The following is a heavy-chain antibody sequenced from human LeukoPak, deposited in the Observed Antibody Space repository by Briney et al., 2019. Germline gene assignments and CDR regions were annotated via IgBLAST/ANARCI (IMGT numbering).Heavy chain of an antibody. CDR1: GYTFISYG. V-gene: IGHV1-18*01. D-gene: IGHD2-15*01. Sequence: ASLKVSCKTSGYTFISYGISWLRQAPGQGIEWMGWISANKGDTEYAQKYQGRLTVTRDTSTSTAYMELKRLKSDDTAVYYCARADIIVVAGATPVGSAFEYWGQGTLITVS. J-gene: IGHJ4*02. CDR3: ARADIIVVAGATPVGSAFEY. CDR2: ISANKGDT.